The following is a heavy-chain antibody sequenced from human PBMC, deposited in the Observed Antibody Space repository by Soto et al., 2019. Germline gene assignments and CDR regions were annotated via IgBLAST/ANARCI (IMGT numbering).Heavy chain of an antibody. D-gene: IGHD1-1*01. CDR3: ELTYNWNDVLSAFDI. CDR2: IIPIFGTA. J-gene: IGHJ3*02. CDR1: GGTFSSYA. V-gene: IGHV1-69*12. Sequence: QVQLVQCGAEEKKPGSSVKVSCKASGGTFSSYAISWVRQAPGQGLEWMGGIIPIFGTANYAQKFQGRVTITADESSCTAYMELSSLRSEDTAVYYCELTYNWNDVLSAFDIWGQGTMVTVSS.